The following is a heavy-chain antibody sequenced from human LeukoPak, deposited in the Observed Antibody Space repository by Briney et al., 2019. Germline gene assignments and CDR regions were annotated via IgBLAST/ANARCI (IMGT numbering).Heavy chain of an antibody. J-gene: IGHJ6*02. CDR1: GYTFTSYD. D-gene: IGHD5-18*01. V-gene: IGHV1-8*01. CDR2: MNPNSGNT. Sequence: ASVKVSCKASGYTFTSYDINWVRQATGQGLEWMGWMNPNSGNTGYAQKFQGRVTMTRNTSINTAYMELSSLRSEDTAVYYCARGDTWIRSYRYHALDVWGQGTTVAVSS. CDR3: ARGDTWIRSYRYHALDV.